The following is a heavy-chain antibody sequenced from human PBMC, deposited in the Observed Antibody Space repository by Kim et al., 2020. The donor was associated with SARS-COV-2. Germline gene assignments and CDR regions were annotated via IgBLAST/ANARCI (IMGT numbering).Heavy chain of an antibody. V-gene: IGHV1-69*13. CDR3: ARGGCSSTSCYWDYGMDV. D-gene: IGHD2-2*01. CDR1: GGTFSSYA. Sequence: SVKVSCKASGGTFSSYAISWVRQAPGQGLEWMGGIIPIFGTANYAQKFQGRVTITADESTSTAYMELSSLRSEDTAVYYCARGGCSSTSCYWDYGMDVWGQGTTVTVSS. J-gene: IGHJ6*02. CDR2: IIPIFGTA.